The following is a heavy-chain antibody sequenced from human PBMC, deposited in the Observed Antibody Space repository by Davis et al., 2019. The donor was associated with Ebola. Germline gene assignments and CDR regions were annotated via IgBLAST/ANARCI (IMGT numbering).Heavy chain of an antibody. CDR2: IKSKTDGGTT. CDR3: TTVVPAAINYYYYYMDV. J-gene: IGHJ6*03. Sequence: GESLKISCAASGFTFSNAWMSWVRQAPGKGLEWVGRIKSKTDGGTTDYAAPVKGRFTISRDDSKNTLYLQMNSLKTEDTAVYYCTTVVPAAINYYYYYMDVWGKGTTVTVSS. D-gene: IGHD2-2*01. CDR1: GFTFSNAW. V-gene: IGHV3-15*01.